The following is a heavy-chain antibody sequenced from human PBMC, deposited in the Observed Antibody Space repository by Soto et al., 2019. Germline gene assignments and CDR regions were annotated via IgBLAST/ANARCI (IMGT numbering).Heavy chain of an antibody. CDR2: ISPIFGTA. CDR3: ARDIPAAIEDSYYGMDV. CDR1: GGTFSSYA. D-gene: IGHD2-2*01. J-gene: IGHJ6*02. V-gene: IGHV1-69*01. Sequence: QVQLVQSGAEVKKPGSSVKVSCKASGGTFSSYAISWVRQAPGQGLEWMGGISPIFGTANYAQKVQGRVTITADESTSTAYMELSSLRSEDTAVYYCARDIPAAIEDSYYGMDVWGQGTTVTVSS.